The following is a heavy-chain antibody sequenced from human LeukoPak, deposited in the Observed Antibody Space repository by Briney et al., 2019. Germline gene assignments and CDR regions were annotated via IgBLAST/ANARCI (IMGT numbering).Heavy chain of an antibody. CDR2: INHSGST. J-gene: IGHJ4*02. CDR1: GGSFSGYY. CDR3: ARRRLEILWGSYRYPPYYFDY. V-gene: IGHV4-34*01. Sequence: PSETLSLTCAVYGGSFSGYYWSWVRQPPGKGLEWIGEINHSGSTNYNPSLKSRVTISVDTSNNQFSLKLSSVTAADTAVYYCARRRLEILWGSYRYPPYYFDYWGQGTLVTVSS. D-gene: IGHD3-16*02.